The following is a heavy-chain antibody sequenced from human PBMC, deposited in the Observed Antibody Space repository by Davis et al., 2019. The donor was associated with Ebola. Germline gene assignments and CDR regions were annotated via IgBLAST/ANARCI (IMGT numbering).Heavy chain of an antibody. V-gene: IGHV4-34*01. J-gene: IGHJ4*02. CDR3: ATHSGGSYYYFDY. Sequence: SETLSLTCAVYGGSFRGYYWSWIRQSPGKGLEWIAFISNGGRTIYNPSLRGRVTISIDTSKNQFSLEVRSVTAADTAVYYCATHSGGSYYYFDYWGQGTLGTVSS. D-gene: IGHD1-26*01. CDR2: ISNGGRT. CDR1: GGSFRGYY.